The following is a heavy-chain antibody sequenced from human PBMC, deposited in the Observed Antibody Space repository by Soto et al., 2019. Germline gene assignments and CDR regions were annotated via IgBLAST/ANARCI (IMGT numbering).Heavy chain of an antibody. CDR2: ISYDGSNK. V-gene: IGHV3-30-3*01. CDR3: ARGLGVFDGDYNYFDY. Sequence: QVQLVESGGGVVQPGRSLRLSCAASGFTFSNYAMHWVRQPPGKGLEWVTVISYDGSNKYYADSVKGRFTISRDNSKNTVYLQMNSLRAEDTAVYYCARGLGVFDGDYNYFDYWGQGTLVTVSS. J-gene: IGHJ4*02. CDR1: GFTFSNYA. D-gene: IGHD4-17*01.